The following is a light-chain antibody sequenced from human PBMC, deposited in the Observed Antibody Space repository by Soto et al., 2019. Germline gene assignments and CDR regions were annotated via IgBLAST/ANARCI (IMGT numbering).Light chain of an antibody. CDR1: QGVSSD. Sequence: APSPAPQSLFPREIATLSCRASQGVSSDLAWYQQKPGQAPRLLIYGASSRATGIPARFSGSGSGTDFTLTISSLEPEDFAMYYCLQHASPPWTFGQGTKVDI. CDR3: LQHASPPWT. CDR2: GAS. V-gene: IGKV3-20*01. J-gene: IGKJ1*01.